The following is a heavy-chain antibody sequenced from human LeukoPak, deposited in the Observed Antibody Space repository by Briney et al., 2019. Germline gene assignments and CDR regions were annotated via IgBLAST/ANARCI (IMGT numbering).Heavy chain of an antibody. CDR1: GFTFSSYG. J-gene: IGHJ4*02. V-gene: IGHV3-33*01. CDR2: IWYDGSNK. Sequence: QSGGSLRLSCAASGFTFSSYGVHWVRQAPGKGLEWVAVIWYDGSNKYYADSVKGRFTISRDNSKNTLYLQMHSLRAEETDVYYGARDQFLPTRYYFDYWGQGTLVTVSS. CDR3: ARDQFLPTRYYFDY.